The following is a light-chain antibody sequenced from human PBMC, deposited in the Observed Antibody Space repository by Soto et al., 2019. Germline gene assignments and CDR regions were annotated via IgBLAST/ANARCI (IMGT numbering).Light chain of an antibody. CDR1: QDISVY. V-gene: IGKV1-27*01. Sequence: DIQMTQSPSSLSASVGDRVTITCRASQDISVYLAWYQQKPGKVPKILIYSASTLQSGVLSRFSGSGSGTDFTLTISSLQPEDVATYYCQKFNTAPLTFGHGKLLEIK. CDR2: SAS. CDR3: QKFNTAPLT. J-gene: IGKJ5*01.